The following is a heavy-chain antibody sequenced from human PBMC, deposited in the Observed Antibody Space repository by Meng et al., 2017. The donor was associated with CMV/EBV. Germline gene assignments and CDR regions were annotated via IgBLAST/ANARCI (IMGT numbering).Heavy chain of an antibody. CDR2: INWNGGST. CDR1: GFTFSSYT. V-gene: IGHV3-20*04. CDR3: ARVRGGNSGWFDP. Sequence: GESLKISCAASGFTFSSYTMNWVRQAPGKGLEWVSGINWNGGSTGYADSVKGRFTISRDNAKNSLYLQMNSLRAEDTALYYCARVRGGNSGWFDPWGQGTRVTVSS. D-gene: IGHD4-23*01. J-gene: IGHJ5*02.